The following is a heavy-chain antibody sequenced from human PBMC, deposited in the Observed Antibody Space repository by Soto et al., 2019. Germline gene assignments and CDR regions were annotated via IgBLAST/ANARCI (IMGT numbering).Heavy chain of an antibody. D-gene: IGHD4-17*01. J-gene: IGHJ5*02. CDR2: TYYSGST. V-gene: IGHV4-59*08. CDR3: ASPTVTTWGFAWFDP. CDR1: GGSISSYY. Sequence: ASETLSLTCTVSGGSISSYYWSWIRQPPGKGLEWIGYTYYSGSTNYNPSLKSRVTISVDTCKNQFSLKLSSVTAADTAVYYCASPTVTTWGFAWFDPWGQGPLVTVSS.